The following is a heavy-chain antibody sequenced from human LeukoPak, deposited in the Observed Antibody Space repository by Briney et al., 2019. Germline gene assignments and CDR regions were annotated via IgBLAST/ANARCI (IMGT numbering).Heavy chain of an antibody. J-gene: IGHJ6*03. Sequence: PGGSLRLSCAASGFTFSSYGMHWVRQAPGKGLEWVAFIRYDGSNKYYADSVKGRFTISRDNSKNTLYLQMNSLRAEDTAVYYCAKSSWERKYNWNYGDYYYYYMDVWGKGTTVTVSS. CDR2: IRYDGSNK. V-gene: IGHV3-30*02. D-gene: IGHD1-7*01. CDR3: AKSSWERKYNWNYGDYYYYYMDV. CDR1: GFTFSSYG.